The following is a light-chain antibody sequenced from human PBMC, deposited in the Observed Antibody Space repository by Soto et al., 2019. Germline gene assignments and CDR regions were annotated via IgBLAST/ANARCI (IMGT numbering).Light chain of an antibody. Sequence: EIVLTHSPATLSLSPGERATLSCRASQSVSSYLAWYQQKPDQAPRLLIYDASNRATGLPARFSGSGSGTDFTITIRSLEPEDFAFYYCQHRSHRPLTFGGGTKVEIK. J-gene: IGKJ4*01. CDR2: DAS. CDR3: QHRSHRPLT. V-gene: IGKV3-11*01. CDR1: QSVSSY.